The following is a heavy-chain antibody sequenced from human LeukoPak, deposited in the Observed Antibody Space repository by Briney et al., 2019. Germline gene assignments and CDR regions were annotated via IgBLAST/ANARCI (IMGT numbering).Heavy chain of an antibody. CDR1: GGSISSSSYY. J-gene: IGHJ5*02. CDR3: ARERVTMVRGVIICEFDP. V-gene: IGHV4-39*07. CDR2: IYYSGST. Sequence: PSETLSLTCTVSGGSISSSSYYWSWIRQPPGKGLEWIGSIYYSGSTYYNPSLKSRVTMSVDTSKNQFSLKLSSVTAADTAVYYCARERVTMVRGVIICEFDPWGQGTLVTVSS. D-gene: IGHD3-10*01.